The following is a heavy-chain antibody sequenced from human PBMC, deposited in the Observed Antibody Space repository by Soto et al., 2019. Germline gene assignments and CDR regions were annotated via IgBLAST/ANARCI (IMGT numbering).Heavy chain of an antibody. Sequence: GGSLSLSCATSVFTCISYAMSWVRQAPGKGLEWVSAISGSGGSTYYADSVKGRFTISRDNSKNTLYLQMNSLRAEDTAVYYCAKEAYYYDSSGYAFDYWGQGTLVTVSS. CDR1: VFTCISYA. CDR3: AKEAYYYDSSGYAFDY. V-gene: IGHV3-23*01. CDR2: ISGSGGST. J-gene: IGHJ4*02. D-gene: IGHD3-22*01.